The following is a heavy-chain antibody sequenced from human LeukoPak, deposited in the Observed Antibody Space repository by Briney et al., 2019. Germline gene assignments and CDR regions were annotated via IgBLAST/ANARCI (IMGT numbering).Heavy chain of an antibody. Sequence: GGSLRLSCAASGFTFSIYAMSWVRQAPGKGLEWVSGVSGSGGSTYYADSVKGRFTISRDNSKNTLYPQMNSLRAEDTAVYYCAKDLDIVATITGNWGQGTLVTVSS. CDR3: AKDLDIVATITGN. D-gene: IGHD5-12*01. V-gene: IGHV3-23*01. J-gene: IGHJ4*02. CDR2: VSGSGGST. CDR1: GFTFSIYA.